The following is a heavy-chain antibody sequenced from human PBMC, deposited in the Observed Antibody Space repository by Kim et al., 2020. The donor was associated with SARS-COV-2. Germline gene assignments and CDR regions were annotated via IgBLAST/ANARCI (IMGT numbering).Heavy chain of an antibody. CDR2: IYYSGST. D-gene: IGHD3-16*01. J-gene: IGHJ3*02. CDR1: GGSISSSSYY. V-gene: IGHV4-39*01. Sequence: SETLSLTCTVSGGSISSSSYYWGWIRQPPGKGLDWIGSIYYSGSTYYNPSLKSRVTISVDTSKNQFSLKLISVTAADTAVYYCERPNGDSGYDYPVWDDVWGSYTLVRPDAFDIWGQGTMVTVSS. CDR3: ERPNGDSGYDYPVWDDVWGSYTLVRPDAFDI.